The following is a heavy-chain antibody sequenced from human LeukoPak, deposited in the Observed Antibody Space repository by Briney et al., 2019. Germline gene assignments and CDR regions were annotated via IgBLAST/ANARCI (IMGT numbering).Heavy chain of an antibody. D-gene: IGHD6-13*01. Sequence: ASVKVSCKVSGYTLTELSMHWVRPAPGKGLEWMGGFDPEDGETIYAQKFQGRVTMTEDTSTDTAYMELSSLRSEDTAVYYCATGLSFAAGPLGALVYWGQGTLVTVSS. V-gene: IGHV1-24*01. CDR1: GYTLTELS. CDR3: ATGLSFAAGPLGALVY. J-gene: IGHJ4*02. CDR2: FDPEDGET.